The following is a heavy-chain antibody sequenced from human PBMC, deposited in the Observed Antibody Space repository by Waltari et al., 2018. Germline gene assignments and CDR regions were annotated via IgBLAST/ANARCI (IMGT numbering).Heavy chain of an antibody. V-gene: IGHV3-53*04. Sequence: EVELVESGGGLVQPGGSLRLSCAASGLTVSANYMSWVRQAPGKGLEWVSVLYSDERTYYADSVKCLFTISRHNSRNILYFQMNRLRIEDTAVYYCARGVAGGFDIWGQGTRVTVSS. CDR3: ARGVAGGFDI. J-gene: IGHJ3*02. CDR1: GLTVSANY. CDR2: LYSDERT. D-gene: IGHD6-19*01.